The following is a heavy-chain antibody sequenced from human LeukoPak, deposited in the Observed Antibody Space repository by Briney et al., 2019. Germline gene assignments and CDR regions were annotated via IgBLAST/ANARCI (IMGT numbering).Heavy chain of an antibody. CDR2: VSYDGSNK. CDR3: AKSNDGIVVVPAAAYRH. CDR1: GFTFSSYG. Sequence: GRSLRLSCAASGFTFSSYGMHWVRQPPGKGLEWVAVVSYDGSNKYYADSVKGRFTISRDNSKNTLHLQMNGLRAEDTAVYYCAKSNDGIVVVPAAAYRHWGQGTLVTVSS. V-gene: IGHV3-30*18. D-gene: IGHD2-2*01. J-gene: IGHJ4*02.